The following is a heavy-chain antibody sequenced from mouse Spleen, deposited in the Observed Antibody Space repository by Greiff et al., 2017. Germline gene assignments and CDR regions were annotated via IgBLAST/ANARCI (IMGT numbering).Heavy chain of an antibody. CDR2: IWSDGST. D-gene: IGHD2-1*01. Sequence: VKLVESGPGLVAPSQSLSITCTISGFSLTSYGVHWVRQPPGKGLEWLVVIWSDGSTTYNSALKSRLSISKDNSKSQVFLKMNSLQTDDTAMYYCARHYGNYYAMDYWGQGTSVTVSS. CDR3: ARHYGNYYAMDY. CDR1: GFSLTSYG. V-gene: IGHV2-6-1*01. J-gene: IGHJ4*01.